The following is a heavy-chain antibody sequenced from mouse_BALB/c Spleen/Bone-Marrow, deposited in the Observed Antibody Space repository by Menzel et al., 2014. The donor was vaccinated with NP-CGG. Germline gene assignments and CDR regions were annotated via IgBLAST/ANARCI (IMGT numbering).Heavy chain of an antibody. J-gene: IGHJ3*01. CDR2: IDPANGNT. Sequence: EVHLVESGAELVKPGASVKLSCTASGLNIKDTYMHWVKQRPEQGLEWIGRIDPANGNTKYDPKFQGRATITADTSSNTAYLQLSSLTSEDTAVYYCALYYYGSSGFAYWGQGTLVTVSA. CDR3: ALYYYGSSGFAY. D-gene: IGHD1-1*01. V-gene: IGHV14-3*02. CDR1: GLNIKDTY.